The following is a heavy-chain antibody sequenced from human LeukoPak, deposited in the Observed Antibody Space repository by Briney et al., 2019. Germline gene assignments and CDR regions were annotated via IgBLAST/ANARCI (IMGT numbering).Heavy chain of an antibody. J-gene: IGHJ4*02. CDR3: ASGRQLGY. D-gene: IGHD6-13*01. V-gene: IGHV3-7*01. Sequence: GGSLSLSCAASGFTFSNYWVSWVRQAPGKGLEWVANIKEDGSGKYYVDSVKGRFTISRDNARNSLYLQMNSLRAEDTAVYYCASGRQLGYWGQGTLVTVSS. CDR1: GFTFSNYW. CDR2: IKEDGSGK.